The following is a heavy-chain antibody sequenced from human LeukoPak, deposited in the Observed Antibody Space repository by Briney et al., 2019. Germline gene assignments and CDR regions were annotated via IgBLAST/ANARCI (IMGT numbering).Heavy chain of an antibody. J-gene: IGHJ5*02. V-gene: IGHV3-30*03. D-gene: IGHD6-19*01. CDR3: SSVGLAVAPNWVDP. CDR1: GFTFSSYG. Sequence: PGGSLRLSCAASGFTFSSYGIHWVCLAPGKGLEWVSVTTYNGSSKYYADSVKGRFTISRDNSKNTLYLQMNSLKPEDTAVYYCSSVGLAVAPNWVDPWGQGTLVTVSS. CDR2: TTYNGSSK.